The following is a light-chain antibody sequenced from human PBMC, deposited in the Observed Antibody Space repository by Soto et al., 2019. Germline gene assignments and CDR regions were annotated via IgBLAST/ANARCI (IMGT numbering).Light chain of an antibody. Sequence: EIVLTQSPGTLSLSPGERATLSCRASQSVSSSYLGWYQQKPGQAPRLLLWGTSNRAGGIPDRFSGSGSGTESTLTISRLAPEDFAVYYCQHYGSSRTFGQGTKVEIK. V-gene: IGKV3-20*01. CDR1: QSVSSSY. CDR3: QHYGSSRT. CDR2: GTS. J-gene: IGKJ1*01.